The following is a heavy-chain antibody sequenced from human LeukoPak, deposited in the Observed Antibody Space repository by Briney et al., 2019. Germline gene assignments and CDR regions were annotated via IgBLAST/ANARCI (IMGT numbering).Heavy chain of an antibody. V-gene: IGHV5-51*01. Sequence: GESLKISCKGSGYSFTSYWIGWARQLPGKGLEWMGIIYPGDSDTRYSPSFQGQVTISADKSISTAYLQWSSLKASDTAMYYCARRRCSGGSCYSAFDIWGQGTMVTVSS. D-gene: IGHD2-15*01. CDR2: IYPGDSDT. CDR3: ARRRCSGGSCYSAFDI. J-gene: IGHJ3*02. CDR1: GYSFTSYW.